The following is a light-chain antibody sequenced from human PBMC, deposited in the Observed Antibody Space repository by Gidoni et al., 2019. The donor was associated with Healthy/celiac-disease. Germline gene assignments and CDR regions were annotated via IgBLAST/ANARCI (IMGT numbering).Light chain of an antibody. CDR3: QQYGSSPCT. J-gene: IGKJ1*01. V-gene: IGKV3-20*01. CDR1: QSVSSSY. CDR2: GAS. Sequence: SQSVSSSYLAWYQQKPGQAPRLLIYGASSRATGIPDRFSGSGSGTDFTLTISRLEPEDFAVYYCQQYGSSPCTFGQGTKVEIK.